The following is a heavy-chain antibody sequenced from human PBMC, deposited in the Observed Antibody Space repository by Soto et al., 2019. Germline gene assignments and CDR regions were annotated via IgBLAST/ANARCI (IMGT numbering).Heavy chain of an antibody. CDR1: GFTFDDYG. CDR3: AKARGGIDY. Sequence: EVQLVESGGGLVQPGRSLRLSCVGSGFTFDDYGMHWVRQAPGKGLEWVSGISWDSGSIGYAESVKGRFTISRDNAKNALYLQMNSLRTEDTALYYCAKARGGIDYWGQVTLVTVSS. D-gene: IGHD3-16*01. V-gene: IGHV3-9*01. J-gene: IGHJ4*02. CDR2: ISWDSGSI.